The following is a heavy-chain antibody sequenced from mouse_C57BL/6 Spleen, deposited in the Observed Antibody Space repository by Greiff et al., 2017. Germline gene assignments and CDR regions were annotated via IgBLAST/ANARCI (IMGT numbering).Heavy chain of an antibody. V-gene: IGHV1-55*01. D-gene: IGHD2-3*01. CDR3: ARGYDVRYYFDY. Sequence: QVQLQQPGAELVKPGASVKMSCKASGYTFTSYWITWVKQRPGQCLEWIGDIYPGSGSTNYNEKFKSKATLTVDTSSSTAYMQLSSLTSEDSAVYYCARGYDVRYYFDYWGQGTTLTVSS. J-gene: IGHJ2*01. CDR1: GYTFTSYW. CDR2: IYPGSGST.